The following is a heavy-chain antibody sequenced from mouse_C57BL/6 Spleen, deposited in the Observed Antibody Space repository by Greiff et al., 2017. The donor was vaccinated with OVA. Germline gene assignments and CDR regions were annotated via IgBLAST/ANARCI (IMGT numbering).Heavy chain of an antibody. CDR2: ISDGGSYT. D-gene: IGHD1-1*01. CDR1: GFTFSSYA. Sequence: EVQRVESGGGLVKPGGSLKLSCAASGFTFSSYAMSWVRQTPEKRLEWVATISDGGSYTYYPDNVKGRFTISRDNAKNNLYLQMSHLKSEDTAMYYCARDRAYYGSSYLDYWGQGTTLTVSS. CDR3: ARDRAYYGSSYLDY. J-gene: IGHJ2*01. V-gene: IGHV5-4*01.